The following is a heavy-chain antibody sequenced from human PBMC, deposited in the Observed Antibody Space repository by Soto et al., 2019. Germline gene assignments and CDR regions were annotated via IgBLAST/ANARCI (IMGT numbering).Heavy chain of an antibody. J-gene: IGHJ6*02. Sequence: QVQLVESGGGVVQPGRSLRLSCAASGFTFSTYGMHWVRQAPGKGLEWVAVISYDGSNKYYADSVKGRLTISRDNSKNTLYLKMNSLRAEDTAVYYCAKGQHCSSKSCYFYYYGMDVWGQGTTVAVSS. V-gene: IGHV3-30*18. D-gene: IGHD2-2*01. CDR1: GFTFSTYG. CDR2: ISYDGSNK. CDR3: AKGQHCSSKSCYFYYYGMDV.